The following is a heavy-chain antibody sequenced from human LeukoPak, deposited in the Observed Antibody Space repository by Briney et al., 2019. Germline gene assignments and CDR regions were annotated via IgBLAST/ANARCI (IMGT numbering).Heavy chain of an antibody. CDR3: ARHEGLAALYGMDV. Sequence: GESLKISCKGSGYSFTSYWIAWVRQMPGKGLDWMGIIYPGDSDTRYSPSFQGQVTISADKSINTAYLQWSSLKASDTAIYCCARHEGLAALYGMDVWGQGTTVIVSS. CDR2: IYPGDSDT. V-gene: IGHV5-51*01. D-gene: IGHD6-13*01. J-gene: IGHJ6*02. CDR1: GYSFTSYW.